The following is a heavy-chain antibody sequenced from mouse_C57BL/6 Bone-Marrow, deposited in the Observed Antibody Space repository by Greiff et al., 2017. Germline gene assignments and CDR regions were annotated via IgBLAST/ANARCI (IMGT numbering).Heavy chain of an antibody. V-gene: IGHV1-47*01. D-gene: IGHD1-1*02. Sequence: LQESGAELVKPGASVKMSCKASGYTFTTYPIEWMKQNHGKSLEWIGNFHPYNDDTKYNEKFKGKATLTVEKSSSTVYLELSRLTSDDSAVYYGARRDIWGSYAMDYWGQGTSVTVSS. CDR2: FHPYNDDT. CDR3: ARRDIWGSYAMDY. J-gene: IGHJ4*01. CDR1: GYTFTTYP.